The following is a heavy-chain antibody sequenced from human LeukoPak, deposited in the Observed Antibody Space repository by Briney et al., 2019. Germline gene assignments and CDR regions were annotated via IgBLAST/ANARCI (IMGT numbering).Heavy chain of an antibody. Sequence: GESLKISCKGSGYSFTSYWIGWVRQMPGKGLEWMGIIYPGDSDTRYSPSFQGQVTISADKSISTAYLQWSSLKASDTAMYYCARRRFTVTTHDDAFDIWGQGTMVTVSS. D-gene: IGHD4-17*01. CDR1: GYSFTSYW. CDR3: ARRRFTVTTHDDAFDI. CDR2: IYPGDSDT. V-gene: IGHV5-51*01. J-gene: IGHJ3*02.